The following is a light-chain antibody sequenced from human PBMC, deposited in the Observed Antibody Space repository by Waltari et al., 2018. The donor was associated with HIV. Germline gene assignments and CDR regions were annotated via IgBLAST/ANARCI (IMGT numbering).Light chain of an antibody. CDR3: QQRSNWPLFA. CDR1: QSVSSY. J-gene: IGKJ3*01. V-gene: IGKV3-11*01. Sequence: EIVLTQSPATLSLSPGERATLSCRASQSVSSYLAWYQQKPGQAPRLLIYDASNSATGIPGRFSGSGAGTDFALTSSSREPEDFAGYYCQQRSNWPLFAFGPGTKVDI. CDR2: DAS.